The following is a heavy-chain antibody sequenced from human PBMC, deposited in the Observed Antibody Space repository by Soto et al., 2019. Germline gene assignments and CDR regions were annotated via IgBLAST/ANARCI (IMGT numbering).Heavy chain of an antibody. J-gene: IGHJ4*02. CDR1: GFTFSSYG. V-gene: IGHV3-33*01. CDR2: IWYDGSNK. Sequence: GGSLRLSCAASGFTFSSYGMHWVRQAPGKGLEWVAVIWYDGSNKYYADSVKGRFTISRDNSKNTLYLQMNSLRAEDTAVYYCARDKNSYYDSSGFDYWGQGTLVTVSS. CDR3: ARDKNSYYDSSGFDY. D-gene: IGHD3-22*01.